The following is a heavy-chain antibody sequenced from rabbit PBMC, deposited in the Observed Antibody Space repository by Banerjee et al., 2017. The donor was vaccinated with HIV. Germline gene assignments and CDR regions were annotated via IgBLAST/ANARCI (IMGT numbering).Heavy chain of an antibody. Sequence: QEQLEESGGDLVKPEGSLTLTCTASGFSFSSNYWICWVRQAPGKGLEWIACINAGSGGDTAYASWAKGRFTISKTSSTTVTLQMTSLTVADTATYFCARVFGDWGDFNLWGQGTLVTVS. V-gene: IGHV1S45*01. CDR1: GFSFSSNYW. CDR3: ARVFGDWGDFNL. J-gene: IGHJ4*01. CDR2: INAGSGGDT. D-gene: IGHD4-1*01.